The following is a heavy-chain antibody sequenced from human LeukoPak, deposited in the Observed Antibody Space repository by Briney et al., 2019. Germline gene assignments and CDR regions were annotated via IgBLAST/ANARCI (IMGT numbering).Heavy chain of an antibody. D-gene: IGHD3-10*01. CDR2: ISSDGTNK. J-gene: IGHJ4*02. V-gene: IGHV3-30*03. CDR1: GFTFSLYG. Sequence: GGSLRLSCVASGFTFSLYGMHWVRQAPGKGLEWVAVISSDGTNKYYADSVRGRFTISRDNSKNTLYLQMNSLRPEDTAVYYCARGYYYGSGNYFDWGQGTLVTVSS. CDR3: ARGYYYGSGNYFD.